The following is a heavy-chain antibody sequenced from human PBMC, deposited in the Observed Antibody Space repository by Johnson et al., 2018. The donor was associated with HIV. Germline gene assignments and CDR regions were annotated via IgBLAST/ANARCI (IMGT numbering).Heavy chain of an antibody. V-gene: IGHV3-7*01. J-gene: IGHJ3*02. CDR2: IKQDGSEK. D-gene: IGHD1-26*01. Sequence: VQLVESGGGLVKPGGSLRLSCAASGFTFSDYYMTWIGQAPGKGLEWVANIKQDGSEKYYVDSVRGRFTISRDNAKNSLYLHMNSLRAEDTAVYYCARDRQSGGGDADAFDIWGQGTMVSVSS. CDR1: GFTFSDYY. CDR3: ARDRQSGGGDADAFDI.